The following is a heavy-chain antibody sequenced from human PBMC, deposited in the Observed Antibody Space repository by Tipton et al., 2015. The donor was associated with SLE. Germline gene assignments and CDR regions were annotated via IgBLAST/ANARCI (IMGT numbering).Heavy chain of an antibody. CDR1: GYSISSGYY. D-gene: IGHD6-13*01. J-gene: IGHJ4*02. CDR3: ARDRIAAAGYFDY. Sequence: TPSLTCTVSGYSISSGYYWGWIRQPPGKGLEWIGSIYHSGSTYYNPSLKSRVTISVDTSKNQFSLKLSSVTAADTAVYYCARDRIAAAGYFDYWGQGTLVTVSS. V-gene: IGHV4-38-2*02. CDR2: IYHSGST.